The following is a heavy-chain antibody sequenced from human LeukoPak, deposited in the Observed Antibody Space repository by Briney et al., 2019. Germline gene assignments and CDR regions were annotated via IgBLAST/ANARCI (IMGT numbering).Heavy chain of an antibody. CDR1: GGTISSYY. Sequence: SETLSLTCTVSGGTISSYYWSWIRQSPGKGLEWIGYIYYSGSTNYNPSLKSRVTISVDTSKNQFSLKLSSVTAADTAVYYCARNYGYATAFDYWGQGTLVTVSS. CDR2: IYYSGST. D-gene: IGHD5-18*01. CDR3: ARNYGYATAFDY. V-gene: IGHV4-59*12. J-gene: IGHJ4*02.